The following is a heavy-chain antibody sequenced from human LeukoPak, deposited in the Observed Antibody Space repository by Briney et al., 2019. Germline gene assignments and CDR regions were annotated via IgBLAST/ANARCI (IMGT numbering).Heavy chain of an antibody. V-gene: IGHV3-74*01. CDR3: ARTKREYSSDFDY. J-gene: IGHJ4*02. Sequence: PGGSLRPSCAASGFTFSSYWMYWVRQAPGKGLVWVSRINSDGSSTSYADSVKGRFTISRDNAKNTLYLQMNSLRVEDTAVYYCARTKREYSSDFDYWGQGTLVTVSS. D-gene: IGHD6-19*01. CDR1: GFTFSSYW. CDR2: INSDGSST.